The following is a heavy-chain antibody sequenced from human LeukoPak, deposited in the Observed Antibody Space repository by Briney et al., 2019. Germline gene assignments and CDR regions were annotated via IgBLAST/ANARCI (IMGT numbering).Heavy chain of an antibody. CDR3: ARRRSGTYVDY. Sequence: GESLKISCKGSGYSFTDYWIAWVRQMPGKGLEWMGIIYPGDSDTRYSPSFQGQVTISADKSITTAYLRWSSLKASDSAMYYCARRRSGTYVDYWGPGTLVTVSS. V-gene: IGHV5-51*01. J-gene: IGHJ4*02. CDR1: GYSFTDYW. CDR2: IYPGDSDT. D-gene: IGHD1-26*01.